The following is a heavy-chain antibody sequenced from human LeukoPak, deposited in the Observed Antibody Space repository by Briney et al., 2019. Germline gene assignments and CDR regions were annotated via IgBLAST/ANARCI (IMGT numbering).Heavy chain of an antibody. CDR1: GGSISSYY. J-gene: IGHJ4*02. CDR3: ARVMTTTGQYYCDH. V-gene: IGHV4-59*01. Sequence: PSETLSLTCTVSGGSISSYYWSWIRQPPGKGLERIGHISYSGSTNYNPSLKSRVTISVDTSKNQFSLRLSSVTAADTAVYYCARVMTTTGQYYCDHWGQGTLVTVSS. CDR2: ISYSGST. D-gene: IGHD1-1*01.